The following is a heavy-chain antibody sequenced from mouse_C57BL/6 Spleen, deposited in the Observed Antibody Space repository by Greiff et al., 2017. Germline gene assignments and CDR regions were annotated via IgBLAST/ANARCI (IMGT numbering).Heavy chain of an antibody. CDR3: ARSGYSPWYFDV. Sequence: QVQLQQPGAELVRPGSSVKLSCKASGYTFTSYWMDWVKQRPGQGLEWIGNIYPSDSETHYNQKFKDKATLTVDKSSSTAYMQLSSLTSEDSAVYFCARSGYSPWYFDVWGTGTTVTVSS. CDR1: GYTFTSYW. CDR2: IYPSDSET. J-gene: IGHJ1*03. D-gene: IGHD2-12*01. V-gene: IGHV1-61*01.